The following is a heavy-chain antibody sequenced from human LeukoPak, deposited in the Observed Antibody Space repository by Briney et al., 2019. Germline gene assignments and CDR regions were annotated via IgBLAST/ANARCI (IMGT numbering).Heavy chain of an antibody. J-gene: IGHJ1*01. Sequence: GGSLRLSCAASGFTFSSYAMSWVRQAPGKGLEWVSAISGSGGSPYYADSVKGRFTISRDNSKNTLYLQMNSLRAEDTAVYYCAKDGGQIFRGYYPEPEYFQHWGQGTLVTVSS. CDR2: ISGSGGSP. D-gene: IGHD3-22*01. V-gene: IGHV3-23*01. CDR1: GFTFSSYA. CDR3: AKDGGQIFRGYYPEPEYFQH.